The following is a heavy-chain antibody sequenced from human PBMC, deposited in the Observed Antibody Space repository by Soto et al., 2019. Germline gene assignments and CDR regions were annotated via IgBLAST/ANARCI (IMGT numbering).Heavy chain of an antibody. CDR2: IHYSGST. Sequence: SETLSLTCTVSGGSISSGDYYWSWIRQPPGKGLEWIGYIHYSGSTYYNPSLKSRVTISVDTSKNQFSLKLSSVTAADTAVYYCARGSYYGSGSYGPWFDPWGQGTLVTVSS. J-gene: IGHJ5*02. CDR3: ARGSYYGSGSYGPWFDP. V-gene: IGHV4-30-4*01. CDR1: GGSISSGDYY. D-gene: IGHD3-10*01.